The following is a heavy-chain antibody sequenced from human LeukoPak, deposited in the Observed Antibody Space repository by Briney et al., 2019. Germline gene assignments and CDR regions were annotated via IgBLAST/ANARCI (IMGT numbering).Heavy chain of an antibody. J-gene: IGHJ4*02. V-gene: IGHV4-31*03. CDR3: ARDPGYSSPRGDY. CDR2: IYHSGST. Sequence: PSQTLSLTCTVSGISFSSGGYYWTWIRQHPGKGLEWIGYIYHSGSTYYNPSLKSRVTLSVDTSKNQFSLRLSSVTAADTAVYYCARDPGYSSPRGDYWGQGTLVTVSS. D-gene: IGHD5-18*01. CDR1: GISFSSGGYY.